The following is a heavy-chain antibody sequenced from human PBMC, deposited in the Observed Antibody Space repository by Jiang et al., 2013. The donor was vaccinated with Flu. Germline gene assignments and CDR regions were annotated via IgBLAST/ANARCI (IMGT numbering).Heavy chain of an antibody. V-gene: IGHV4-34*01. CDR1: GGSFSGYY. D-gene: IGHD3-3*01. CDR3: AREGRTIFGVVITYYFDY. Sequence: LLKPSETLSLTCAVYGGSFSGYYWSWIRQPPGKGLEWIGEINHSGSTNYNPSLKSRVTISVDTSKNQFSLKLSSVTAADTAVYYCAREGRTIFGVVITYYFDYWGQGTLGHRLL. CDR2: INHSGST. J-gene: IGHJ4*02.